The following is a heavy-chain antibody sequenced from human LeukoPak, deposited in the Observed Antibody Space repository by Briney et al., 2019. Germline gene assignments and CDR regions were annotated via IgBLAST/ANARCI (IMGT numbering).Heavy chain of an antibody. J-gene: IGHJ4*02. Sequence: GGSLLLSCAASGFTFDDYAMHWVRPAPGKGLEWVSGISWNSGSIGYADSVKGRFTISRDNSKNTLYLQMNSLRAEDTAVYYCASRGYSYGSEVFDYWGQGTLVTVSS. V-gene: IGHV3-9*01. D-gene: IGHD5-18*01. CDR2: ISWNSGSI. CDR3: ASRGYSYGSEVFDY. CDR1: GFTFDDYA.